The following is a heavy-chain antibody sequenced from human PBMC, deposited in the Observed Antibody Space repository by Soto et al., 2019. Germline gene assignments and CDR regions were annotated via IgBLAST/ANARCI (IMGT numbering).Heavy chain of an antibody. CDR2: INPNSGGT. CDR3: ARNVPVVTAIRFDP. Sequence: ASVNVSCKASGYTFTGYYMHWVRQAPGQGLELMGWINPNSGGTNYAQKFQGRVTMTRXMXXXXAXMXLXXXXSDXTAVYYCARNVPVVTAIRFDPWGQGTLVTVSS. D-gene: IGHD2-21*02. V-gene: IGHV1-2*02. J-gene: IGHJ5*02. CDR1: GYTFTGYY.